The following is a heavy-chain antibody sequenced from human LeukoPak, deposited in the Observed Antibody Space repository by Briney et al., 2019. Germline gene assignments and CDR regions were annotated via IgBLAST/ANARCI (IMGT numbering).Heavy chain of an antibody. CDR2: INPSGGST. CDR1: GYTFTSYY. CDR3: ARDQSPPHYYDSSGYIDY. J-gene: IGHJ4*02. D-gene: IGHD3-22*01. V-gene: IGHV1-46*01. Sequence: ASVKASCKASGYTFTSYYMHWVRQAPGQGLEWMGIINPSGGSTSYAQKFQGRVTMTRDTSTSTVYMELSSLRSEDTAVYYCARDQSPPHYYDSSGYIDYWGQGTLVTVSS.